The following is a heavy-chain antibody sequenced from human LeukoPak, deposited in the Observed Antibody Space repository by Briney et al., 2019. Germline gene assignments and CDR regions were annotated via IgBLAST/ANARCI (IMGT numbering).Heavy chain of an antibody. CDR1: GFSFSGFY. CDR3: ARAAVTLELLSEHYYFDY. D-gene: IGHD2-21*01. Sequence: GGSLRLSCAASGFSFSGFYMTWIRQAPGKGPEWLSDISSSGDYTDYADSVKGRFTISRDNTKNSLYLQMTSLRAEDTAVYYCARAAVTLELLSEHYYFDYWGQGVLVTVSS. CDR2: ISSSGDYT. J-gene: IGHJ4*02. V-gene: IGHV3-11*06.